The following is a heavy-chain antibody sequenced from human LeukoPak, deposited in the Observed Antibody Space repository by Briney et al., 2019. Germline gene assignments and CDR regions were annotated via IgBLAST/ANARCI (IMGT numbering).Heavy chain of an antibody. Sequence: ASVKVSCKASGYTFTSYYMHWVRQAPGQGLEWMGIINPSGGSTSYAQKFQGRVTITADKSTSTAYMELSSLRSEDTAVYYCARHGDLTYYYYYYGMDVWGQGTTVTVSS. CDR2: INPSGGST. CDR1: GYTFTSYY. CDR3: ARHGDLTYYYYYYGMDV. D-gene: IGHD4-17*01. J-gene: IGHJ6*02. V-gene: IGHV1-46*01.